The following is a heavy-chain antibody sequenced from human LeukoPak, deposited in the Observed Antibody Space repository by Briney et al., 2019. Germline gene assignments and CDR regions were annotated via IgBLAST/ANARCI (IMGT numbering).Heavy chain of an antibody. Sequence: GGSLRLSCAASGLSISNDWMSWVRQAPGKGREWVARVKSKSAVETTDYAATVKCRFTISREDSKNTLYLQMNSLKTEDTAVYYCTLIQGWGSGSYYRDFWGQGTLVTVSS. CDR1: GLSISNDW. CDR2: VKSKSAVETT. CDR3: TLIQGWGSGSYYRDF. V-gene: IGHV3-15*01. J-gene: IGHJ4*02. D-gene: IGHD3-10*01.